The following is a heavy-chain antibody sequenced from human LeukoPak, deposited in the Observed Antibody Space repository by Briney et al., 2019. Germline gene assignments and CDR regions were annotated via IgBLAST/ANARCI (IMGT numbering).Heavy chain of an antibody. V-gene: IGHV1-18*01. Sequence: ASVKVSCKASGYTFTSYGISWVRQAPGQGLEWMGWISAYNGNTNYAQKLQGRVTMTTDTSTSTAYMELRSLRSDDTAAYYCARGEEYCSGGSCYDEYYFDYWGQGTLVTVSS. CDR1: GYTFTSYG. CDR3: ARGEEYCSGGSCYDEYYFDY. CDR2: ISAYNGNT. J-gene: IGHJ4*02. D-gene: IGHD2-15*01.